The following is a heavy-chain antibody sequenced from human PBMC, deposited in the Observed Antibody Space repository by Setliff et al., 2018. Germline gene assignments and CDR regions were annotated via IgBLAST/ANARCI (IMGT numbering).Heavy chain of an antibody. Sequence: GWSLRLSCAAAGFTFSSHWMHWVRQAPGKRLMWVSYISSSGSTIYYADSVKGRFTISRDNAKNSLYLQMNSLRAEDTAVYYCARAGYCSGGSCYCDYWGQGTLVTVS. CDR1: GFTFSSHW. D-gene: IGHD2-15*01. CDR2: ISSSGSTI. J-gene: IGHJ4*02. CDR3: ARAGYCSGGSCYCDY. V-gene: IGHV3-48*04.